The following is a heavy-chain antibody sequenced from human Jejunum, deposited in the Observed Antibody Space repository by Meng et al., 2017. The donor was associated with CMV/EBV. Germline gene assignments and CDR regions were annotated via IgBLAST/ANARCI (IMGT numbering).Heavy chain of an antibody. CDR2: AHTGGLTT. Sequence: SCVASGFNFSNSVMTWVRQAPGKGLEWVSTAHTGGLTTYYANSVRGRFTISRDNSRNTLYLQMNSLRAEDAAVYFCAAYTKEAPDIWGQGTLVTVSS. V-gene: IGHV3-23*01. CDR1: GFNFSNSV. CDR3: AAYTKEAPDI. J-gene: IGHJ3*02. D-gene: IGHD2-21*01.